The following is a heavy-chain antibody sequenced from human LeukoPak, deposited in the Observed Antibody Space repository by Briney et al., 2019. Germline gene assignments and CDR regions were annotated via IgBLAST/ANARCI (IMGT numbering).Heavy chain of an antibody. CDR1: GFTFDNYG. V-gene: IGHV3-20*04. Sequence: PGGSLRLSCAASGFTFDNYGMSWVRQAPGKGLEWVSGINSNGGSTGYADSVKGRFTISRDNAKTSLYLQMNSLTAEDTALYYCERATKSSGYYYSMDVWGQGTMVTVSS. CDR3: ERATKSSGYYYSMDV. J-gene: IGHJ6*03. CDR2: INSNGGST. D-gene: IGHD3-22*01.